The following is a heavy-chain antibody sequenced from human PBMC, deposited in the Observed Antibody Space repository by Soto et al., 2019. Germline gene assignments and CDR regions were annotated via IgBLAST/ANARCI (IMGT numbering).Heavy chain of an antibody. J-gene: IGHJ5*01. Sequence: ASVKVSCKASGYIFTGYYINGVRQAPGQGLEWMGWINPNSGDTSFLQKFQGRVSMTTDTSINTAYMELSRVTSDDTAVYYCARPFCRSNRCHKWFDSWGQGTLLTLCS. V-gene: IGHV1-2*02. D-gene: IGHD2-2*01. CDR3: ARPFCRSNRCHKWFDS. CDR2: INPNSGDT. CDR1: GYIFTGYY.